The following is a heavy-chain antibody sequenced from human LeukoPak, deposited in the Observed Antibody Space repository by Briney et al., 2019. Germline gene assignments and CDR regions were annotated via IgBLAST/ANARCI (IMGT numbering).Heavy chain of an antibody. CDR2: IYYSGST. V-gene: IGHV4-59*01. CDR1: GGSISSYY. Sequence: SETLSLTCTVSGGSISSYYWSWIRQPPGKGLEWIGYIYYSGSTNYNPSLKSRVTISVDTSKNQFSLKLSSVTAADTAVYYCASALTLRLGELSLYPNYWGQGTLVTVSS. D-gene: IGHD3-16*02. J-gene: IGHJ4*02. CDR3: ASALTLRLGELSLYPNY.